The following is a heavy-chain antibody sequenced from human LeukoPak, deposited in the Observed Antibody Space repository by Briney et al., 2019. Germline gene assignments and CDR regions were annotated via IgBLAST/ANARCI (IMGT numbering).Heavy chain of an antibody. D-gene: IGHD3-10*01. CDR1: GFTFSSYA. J-gene: IGHJ4*02. Sequence: PGRSLRLSCAASGFTFSSYAMHWVCQAPGKGLEWVAVISYDGSNKYYADSVKGRFTISRDNSKNTLYLQMNSLRAEDTAVYYCARDILLWFGELSQIFDYWGQGTLVTVSS. V-gene: IGHV3-30-3*01. CDR2: ISYDGSNK. CDR3: ARDILLWFGELSQIFDY.